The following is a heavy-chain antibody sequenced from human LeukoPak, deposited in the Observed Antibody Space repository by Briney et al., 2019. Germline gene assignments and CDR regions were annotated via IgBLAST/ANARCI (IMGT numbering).Heavy chain of an antibody. CDR1: GDSVSSNSAA. CDR3: ARAAWDSSSWYGFRDDAFDI. CDR2: TYYRSKWYN. D-gene: IGHD6-13*01. Sequence: SRTLSLTCAISGDSVSSNSAAWNWIRQSPSRGLEWLGRTYYRSKWYNDYAVSVKSRITINPDTSKNQFSLQLNSVTPEDTAVYYCARAAWDSSSWYGFRDDAFDIWGQGTMVTVSS. V-gene: IGHV6-1*01. J-gene: IGHJ3*02.